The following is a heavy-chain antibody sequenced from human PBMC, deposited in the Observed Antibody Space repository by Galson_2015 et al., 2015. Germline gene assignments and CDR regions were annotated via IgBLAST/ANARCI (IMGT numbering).Heavy chain of an antibody. CDR3: AREKDSSGSHRWAH. Sequence: SLRLSCAASGFTFSSYRMNWVRQAPGKGLEWVSSISSSSSYIYYADSVKGRFTISRDNAKNSLYLQMNSLRAEDTAVYYCAREKDSSGSHRWAHWGQGTLVTVSS. CDR2: ISSSSSYI. D-gene: IGHD4-23*01. V-gene: IGHV3-21*01. CDR1: GFTFSSYR. J-gene: IGHJ4*02.